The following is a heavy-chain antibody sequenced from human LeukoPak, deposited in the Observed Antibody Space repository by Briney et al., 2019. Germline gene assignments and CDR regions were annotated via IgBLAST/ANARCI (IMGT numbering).Heavy chain of an antibody. V-gene: IGHV4-39*01. CDR1: GGSINNRNYY. Sequence: SETLSLTCSVSGGSINNRNYYWGWVRQPPGKELEWIGHTYFGGSTFYNPSLKSRLTMSIDTSKDQFSLNINSVAAADTAVYYCARLPVYFGKGYFDSWGRGTLVTVSS. D-gene: IGHD1-14*01. CDR3: ARLPVYFGKGYFDS. J-gene: IGHJ4*02. CDR2: TYFGGST.